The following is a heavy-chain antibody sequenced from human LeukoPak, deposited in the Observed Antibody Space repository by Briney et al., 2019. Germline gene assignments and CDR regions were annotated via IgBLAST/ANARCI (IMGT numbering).Heavy chain of an antibody. D-gene: IGHD4-11*01. CDR3: ARRARLHRGFDP. CDR1: GGSISSGSYY. V-gene: IGHV4-61*01. Sequence: PETLSLTCTVSGGSISSGSYYWSWIRQPPGKGLEWIGYIYYSGSTNYNPSLKSRVTISVDTSKNQFSLKLSSVTAADTAVYYCARRARLHRGFDPWGQGTLVTVSS. J-gene: IGHJ5*02. CDR2: IYYSGST.